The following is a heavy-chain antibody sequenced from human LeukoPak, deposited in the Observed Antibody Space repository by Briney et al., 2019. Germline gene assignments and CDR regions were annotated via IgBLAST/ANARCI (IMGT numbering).Heavy chain of an antibody. Sequence: VKVSCKASGYTFTSYGINWVRQATGQGLEWVGWMNPNSGNRDYAQKFQGRVTMTRNTSISTAYMELSSLRSEDTAEYYCARGPTETTRAWFDPWGQGTLVSVSS. CDR1: GYTFTSYG. CDR3: ARGPTETTRAWFDP. V-gene: IGHV1-8*01. D-gene: IGHD4-17*01. CDR2: MNPNSGNR. J-gene: IGHJ5*02.